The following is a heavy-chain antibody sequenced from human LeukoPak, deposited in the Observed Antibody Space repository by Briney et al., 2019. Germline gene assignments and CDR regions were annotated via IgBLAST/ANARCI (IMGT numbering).Heavy chain of an antibody. V-gene: IGHV3-21*01. CDR3: ARSTGAAAGTDAFDI. D-gene: IGHD6-13*01. CDR1: GFTFSSYS. Sequence: GGSLRLSCAASGFTFSSYSMNWVRQAPGKGLEWVSSISSSSSYIYYADSVKGRFTISRDNAKNSLYLQMNSLRADDTAVYYCARSTGAAAGTDAFDIWGQGTMVTVSS. J-gene: IGHJ3*02. CDR2: ISSSSSYI.